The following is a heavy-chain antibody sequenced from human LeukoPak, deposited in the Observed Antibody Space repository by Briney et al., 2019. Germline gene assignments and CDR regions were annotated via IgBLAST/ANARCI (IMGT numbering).Heavy chain of an antibody. D-gene: IGHD6-19*01. Sequence: GGSLRLSCAASGFTFSNAWMSWVRQAPGKGLEWVDRIKSKTDGGTTDYAAPVKGRFTISRDDSKNTLYLQMNSLKTEDAAVYYCTTDVNGSGRYDEVLFDYWGQGTLVTVSS. J-gene: IGHJ4*02. CDR3: TTDVNGSGRYDEVLFDY. CDR2: IKSKTDGGTT. V-gene: IGHV3-15*01. CDR1: GFTFSNAW.